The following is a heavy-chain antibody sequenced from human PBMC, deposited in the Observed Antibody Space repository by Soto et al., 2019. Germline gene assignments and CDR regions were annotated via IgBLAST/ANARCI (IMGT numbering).Heavy chain of an antibody. CDR2: INHSGST. V-gene: IGHV4-34*01. D-gene: IGHD3-10*01. CDR3: ARDSGVRATNYYSYYYGMDV. Sequence: QVQLQQWGAGLLKPSETLSLTCAVYGGSFSGYYWSWIRQPPGKGLEWIGEINHSGSTNYNPSLKSRVTISVDSSKIQFSLKLSSVTAADTAVYYCARDSGVRATNYYSYYYGMDVWGQGTTVTVSS. CDR1: GGSFSGYY. J-gene: IGHJ6*02.